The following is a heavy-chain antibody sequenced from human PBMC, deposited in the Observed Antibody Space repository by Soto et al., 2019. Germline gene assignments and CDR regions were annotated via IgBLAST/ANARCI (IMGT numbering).Heavy chain of an antibody. CDR2: IYPGDSDT. CDR1: GDSFTRYW. CDR3: ARHYCSSTSCYPVYYYYYGMDV. J-gene: IGHJ6*02. V-gene: IGHV5-51*01. Sequence: ESLTISRKGPGDSFTRYWDGSVRQMPGKGLEWMGIIYPGDSDTRYSPSFQGQVTISADKSISTAYLQWSSLKASDTAMYYCARHYCSSTSCYPVYYYYYGMDVWGQGTRVIVSS. D-gene: IGHD2-2*01.